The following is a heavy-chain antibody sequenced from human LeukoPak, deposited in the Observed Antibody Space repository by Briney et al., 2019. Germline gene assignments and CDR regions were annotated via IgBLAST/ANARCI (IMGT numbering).Heavy chain of an antibody. J-gene: IGHJ4*02. V-gene: IGHV3-23*01. CDR2: ISGSGGST. Sequence: GGSLRLSCAASGFTFSSYAMSWVRQAPGKGLEWVSAISGSGGSTYYADSVKGRFTISRDNSKNTLYLQMNSLRAEDTAAYYCAKDREQWLEPYYFDYWGQGTLVTVSS. CDR1: GFTFSSYA. CDR3: AKDREQWLEPYYFDY. D-gene: IGHD6-19*01.